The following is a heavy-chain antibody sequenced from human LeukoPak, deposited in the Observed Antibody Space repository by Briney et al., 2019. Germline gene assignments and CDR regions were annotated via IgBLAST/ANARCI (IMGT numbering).Heavy chain of an antibody. J-gene: IGHJ4*02. CDR3: TRGY. CDR1: GFTFGDYA. CDR2: IRSKAYGGTI. Sequence: QPGRSLRLSCTASGFTFGDYAMSWVRQAPGKGLEWIGFIRSKAYGGTIEYAASVKGRFTISRDDSKSIAYLQMSSLKTEDTAVYYCTRGYWGQGTLVTVSS. V-gene: IGHV3-49*04.